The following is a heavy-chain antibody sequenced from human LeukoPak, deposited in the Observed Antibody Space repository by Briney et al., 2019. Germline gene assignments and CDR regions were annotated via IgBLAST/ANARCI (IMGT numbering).Heavy chain of an antibody. Sequence: GGSLRLSCAASGFTFSSHWMSWVRQAPGKGLEWVGNIKPDGSEKYYVDSLKGRFIISRDNAKNPLYLQMNSLRAEDVAVYYCAKYFYDGSGTHYFDYWGQGTPVTVSS. CDR1: GFTFSSHW. J-gene: IGHJ4*02. V-gene: IGHV3-7*01. D-gene: IGHD3-22*01. CDR2: IKPDGSEK. CDR3: AKYFYDGSGTHYFDY.